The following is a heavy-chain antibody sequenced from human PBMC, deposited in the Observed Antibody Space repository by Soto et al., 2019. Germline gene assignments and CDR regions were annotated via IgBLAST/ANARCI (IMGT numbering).Heavy chain of an antibody. D-gene: IGHD6-6*01. V-gene: IGHV4-34*01. Sequence: QVQLRQWGAGLLKPSETLSLTCAVYGGSFSGYYWSWIRQPPGEGLEYIGEINHGGSPNYNPSLKSRVPKSRVPSKKTFSLKSGPVAAWGTAVSSCRKCWGVGQLVGYWGQGTLVTVSS. J-gene: IGHJ4*02. CDR3: RKCWGVGQLVGY. CDR2: INHGGSP. CDR1: GGSFSGYY.